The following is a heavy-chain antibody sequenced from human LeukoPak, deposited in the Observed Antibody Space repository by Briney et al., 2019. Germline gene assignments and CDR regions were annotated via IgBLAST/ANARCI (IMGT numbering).Heavy chain of an antibody. CDR3: ARISGRGYYFDN. V-gene: IGHV3-48*02. CDR2: ISSSSSPI. J-gene: IGHJ4*02. Sequence: GGSLRLSCAASGFTFSSYSMNWVRQAPGKGLEWVSYISSSSSPIYYAESVKGRFTIPRDNAKNSLYLQMNSLRDEDTAVYYCARISGRGYYFDNWGQGTLVTVSS. D-gene: IGHD2-15*01. CDR1: GFTFSSYS.